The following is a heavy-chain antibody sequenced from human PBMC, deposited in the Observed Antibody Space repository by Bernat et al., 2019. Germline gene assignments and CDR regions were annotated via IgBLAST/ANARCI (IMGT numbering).Heavy chain of an antibody. D-gene: IGHD4-17*01. V-gene: IGHV3-7*04. CDR1: GFTFSSYW. J-gene: IGHJ4*02. CDR3: ARDESYGDYSFPFDY. Sequence: EVQLVESGGGLVQPGGSLRLSCAASGFTFSSYWMSWVRQAPGKGLEWVANIKQDGSEKYYVDPVKGRFTISRDNAKNSLYLQMNSLRAEDTAVYYCARDESYGDYSFPFDYWGQGTLVTVSS. CDR2: IKQDGSEK.